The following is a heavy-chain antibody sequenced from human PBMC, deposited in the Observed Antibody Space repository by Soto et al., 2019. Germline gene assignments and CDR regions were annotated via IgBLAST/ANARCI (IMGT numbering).Heavy chain of an antibody. J-gene: IGHJ6*02. CDR2: IYYSGST. CDR1: GGSFSDYY. V-gene: IGHV4-34*01. Sequence: SETQSLTCAVYGGSFSDYYWTWIRQPPGKGLEWIGDIYYSGSTYYNPSLKSRVTISVDTSKNQFSLKLSSVTAADTAVYYCAREGGSYYAPYYYYGMDVWGQGTTVTVSS. D-gene: IGHD1-26*01. CDR3: AREGGSYYAPYYYYGMDV.